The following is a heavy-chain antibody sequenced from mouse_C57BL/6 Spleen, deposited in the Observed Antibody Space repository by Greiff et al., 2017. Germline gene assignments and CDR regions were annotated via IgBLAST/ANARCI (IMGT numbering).Heavy chain of an antibody. D-gene: IGHD1-1*01. CDR1: GYTFTSYW. V-gene: IGHV1-53*01. CDR2: INPSNGGT. CDR3: ARILLITTVVDWYFDV. Sequence: QVHVKQPGTELVKPGASVKLSCKASGYTFTSYWMHWVKQRPGQGLEWIGNINPSNGGTNYNEKFKSKATLTVDKSSSTAYMQLSSLTSEDSAVYYCARILLITTVVDWYFDVWGTGTTVTVSS. J-gene: IGHJ1*03.